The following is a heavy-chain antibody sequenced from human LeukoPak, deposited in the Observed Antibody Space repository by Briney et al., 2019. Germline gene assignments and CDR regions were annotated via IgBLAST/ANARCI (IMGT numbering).Heavy chain of an antibody. CDR3: ARVGYYGSGSYYNPIASFDY. Sequence: GGSLRLSCAASGFTFRDYGMHWVRQAPGKGLEWVAFIRFDGNNKYYADSVKGRFTISRDNAKNSLYLQMNSLRAEDTAVYYCARVGYYGSGSYYNPIASFDYWGQGTLVTVSS. D-gene: IGHD3-10*01. J-gene: IGHJ4*02. V-gene: IGHV3-30*02. CDR1: GFTFRDYG. CDR2: IRFDGNNK.